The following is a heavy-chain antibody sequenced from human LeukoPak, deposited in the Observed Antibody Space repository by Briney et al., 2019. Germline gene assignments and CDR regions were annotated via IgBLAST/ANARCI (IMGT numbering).Heavy chain of an antibody. CDR3: ASERTSRCFDY. D-gene: IGHD1/OR15-1a*01. CDR1: GGSISSVASS. Sequence: PPQTLSLTCAVSGGSISSVASSWSWIRQPPGKGLEWIGYLFHSGGTYYNPSLKSRVTISVDTSKNQIALKLSSVTGADPAVYYCASERTSRCFDYCGQGGLVTVCS. V-gene: IGHV4-30-2*01. CDR2: LFHSGGT. J-gene: IGHJ4*02.